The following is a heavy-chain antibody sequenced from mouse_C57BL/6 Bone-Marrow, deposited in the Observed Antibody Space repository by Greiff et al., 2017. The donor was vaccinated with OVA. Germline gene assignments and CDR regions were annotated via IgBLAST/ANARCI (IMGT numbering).Heavy chain of an antibody. CDR3: APTGRDY. J-gene: IGHJ2*01. V-gene: IGHV1-19*01. Sequence: VQLQQSGPVLVKPGASVKMSCKASGYTFTDYYMNWVKQSHGKSLEWIGDISPDNGGTSYNQKFKGKATLTVDKSSSTTYMELNSVTSEDSAVYYCAPTGRDYWGQGTPLTVSS. D-gene: IGHD4-1*02. CDR1: GYTFTDYY. CDR2: ISPDNGGT.